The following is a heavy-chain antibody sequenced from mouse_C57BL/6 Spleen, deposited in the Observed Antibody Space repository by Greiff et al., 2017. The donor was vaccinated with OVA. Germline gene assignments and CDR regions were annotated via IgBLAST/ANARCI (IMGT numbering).Heavy chain of an antibody. J-gene: IGHJ4*01. V-gene: IGHV1-75*01. CDR3: ARDDYDEYYAMDY. CDR2: IFPGSGST. CDR1: GYTFTDYY. D-gene: IGHD2-4*01. Sequence: VKLMESGPELVKPGASVKISCKASGYTFTDYYINWVKQRPGQGLEWIGWIFPGSGSTYYNEKFKGKATLTVDKSSSTAYMLLSSLTSEDSAVYCCARDDYDEYYAMDYWGQGTSVTVSS.